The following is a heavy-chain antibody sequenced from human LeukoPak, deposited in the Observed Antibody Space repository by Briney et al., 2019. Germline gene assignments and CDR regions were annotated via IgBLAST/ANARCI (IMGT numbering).Heavy chain of an antibody. CDR1: GGSFSGYY. CDR3: ATSWRTRGFDP. V-gene: IGHV4-34*09. CDR2: INHSGST. J-gene: IGHJ5*02. Sequence: SETLSLTCAVYGGSFSGYYWSWIRQPPGKGLEWIGEINHSGSTNYNPSLKSRVTISVDTSKNQFSLKLSSVTAADTAVYYCATSWRTRGFDPWGQGTLVTVSS.